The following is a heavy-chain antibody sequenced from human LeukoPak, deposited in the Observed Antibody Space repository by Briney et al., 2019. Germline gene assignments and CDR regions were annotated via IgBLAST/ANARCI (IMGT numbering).Heavy chain of an antibody. V-gene: IGHV3-23*01. D-gene: IGHD3-10*01. CDR1: GFTFSSYA. J-gene: IGHJ4*02. Sequence: GGSLRLSCAASGFTFSSYAMSWVRQAPGKGLEWVSAISGSGGSTYYADSVKGRFTISRDNSKNTLYLQMNSLRAKDTAVYYCAKDTALLWFGELSWAFDYWGQGTLVTVSS. CDR2: ISGSGGST. CDR3: AKDTALLWFGELSWAFDY.